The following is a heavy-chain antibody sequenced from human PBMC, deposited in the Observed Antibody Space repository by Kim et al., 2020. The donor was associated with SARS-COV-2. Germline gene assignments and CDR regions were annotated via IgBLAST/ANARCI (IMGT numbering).Heavy chain of an antibody. J-gene: IGHJ4*01. CDR1: GFTFSSYG. D-gene: IGHD3-16*02. V-gene: IGHV3-30*18. CDR3: AKDYRVIFFPKPLDY. CDR2: ISYDGSNK. Sequence: GGSLRLSCAASGFTFSSYGMHWVRQAPGKGLEWVAVISYDGSNKYYADSVKGRFTISRDNSKNTLYLQMNSLRAEDTAVYYCAKDYRVIFFPKPLDYWG.